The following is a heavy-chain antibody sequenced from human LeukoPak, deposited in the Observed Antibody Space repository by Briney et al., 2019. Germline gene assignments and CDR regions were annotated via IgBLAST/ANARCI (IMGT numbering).Heavy chain of an antibody. D-gene: IGHD4-11*01. V-gene: IGHV3-23*01. J-gene: IGHJ5*02. CDR2: ISGSGGST. CDR3: AKGNDYSTTFDP. CDR1: GFTFSSYA. Sequence: GGSLRLSCAASGFTFSSYAMSCVRQAPGKGLEWVSAISGSGGSTYYADSVKGRFTISRDNSKNTLYLQMNSLRAEDTAVYYCAKGNDYSTTFDPWGEGTLVTVSS.